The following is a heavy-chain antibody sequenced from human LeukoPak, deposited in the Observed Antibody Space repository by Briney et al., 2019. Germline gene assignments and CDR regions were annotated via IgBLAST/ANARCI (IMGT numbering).Heavy chain of an antibody. CDR1: GFTFSSYA. D-gene: IGHD5-24*01. J-gene: IGHJ1*01. CDR2: ISGSGGST. CDR3: AKDRTGDGYNFGYFQH. V-gene: IGHV3-23*01. Sequence: GRSLRLSCAASGFTFSSYAMSWVRQAPGKGLEWVSAISGSGGSTYYADSVKGRFTISRDNSKNTLYLQMNSLRAEDTAVYYCAKDRTGDGYNFGYFQHWGQGTLVTVSS.